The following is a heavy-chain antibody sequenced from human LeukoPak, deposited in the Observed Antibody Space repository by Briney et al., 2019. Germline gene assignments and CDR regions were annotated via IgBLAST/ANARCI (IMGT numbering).Heavy chain of an antibody. CDR2: INSDGTTT. CDR3: ASGGKYCTGGACYGD. CDR1: GFSFSNSW. Sequence: PGGSLRLSCAASGFSFSNSWMHWVRQAPGKELVWVSRINSDGTTTYYADSVKGRFTISRDNSKNTVHLQMNSLRAEDTAVYYCASGGKYCTGGACYGDWGQGTLVTVSS. D-gene: IGHD2-8*02. J-gene: IGHJ4*02. V-gene: IGHV3-74*01.